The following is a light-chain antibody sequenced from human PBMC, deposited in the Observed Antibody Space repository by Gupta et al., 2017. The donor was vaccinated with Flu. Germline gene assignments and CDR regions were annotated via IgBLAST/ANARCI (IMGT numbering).Light chain of an antibody. CDR3: QQSYSTPYT. CDR1: QSISSF. J-gene: IGKJ2*01. V-gene: IGKV1-39*01. Sequence: PSSLSASVGDRVTITCRASQSISSFLNWCQQKPGKAPKLLIYAASSLQSGVPSRFSGSGSETDFTLTISSLQPEDFATYYCQQSYSTPYTFGQGTKLEI. CDR2: AAS.